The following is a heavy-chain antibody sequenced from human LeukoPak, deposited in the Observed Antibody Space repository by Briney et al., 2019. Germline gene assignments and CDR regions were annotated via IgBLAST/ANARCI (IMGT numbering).Heavy chain of an antibody. CDR3: ARVCDSSGYYSKPFDY. CDR1: GYSISSGYY. V-gene: IGHV4-38-2*02. CDR2: IYHSGST. J-gene: IGHJ4*02. D-gene: IGHD3-22*01. Sequence: PSETLSLTCTVSGYSISSGYYWGWIRQPPGKGLEWIGSIYHSGSTYYNPSLKSRVTISVDTSKNQFSLKLSSVAAADTAVYYCARVCDSSGYYSKPFDYWGQGTLVTVSS.